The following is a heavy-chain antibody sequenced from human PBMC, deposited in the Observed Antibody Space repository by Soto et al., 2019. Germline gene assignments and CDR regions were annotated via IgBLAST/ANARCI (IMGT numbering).Heavy chain of an antibody. CDR3: ARQGRLLTWFDP. D-gene: IGHD4-17*01. CDR1: GGSISSSSYY. CDR2: IYYSGST. Sequence: QLQLQESGPGLVKPSETLSLTCTVSGGSISSSSYYWGWIRQPPGKGLEWIGSIYYSGSTYYNPSLKSRVTISVDTSKNQFSLKLSSVTAADTAVYYCARQGRLLTWFDPWGQGTLVTVSS. V-gene: IGHV4-39*01. J-gene: IGHJ5*02.